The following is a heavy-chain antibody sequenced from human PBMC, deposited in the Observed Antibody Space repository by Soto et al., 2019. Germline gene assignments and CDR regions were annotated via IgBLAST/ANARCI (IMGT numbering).Heavy chain of an antibody. J-gene: IGHJ4*02. CDR1: GYTFTSYA. Sequence: VSVKVSCKASGYTFTSYAMHWVRQAPGQRLEWMGWINAGNGNTKYSQKFQGRVTITRDTSASTAYMKLSSLRSEDTAVYYCARGGNPLRFLEWFSPYWGQGTLVTVSS. CDR3: ARGGNPLRFLEWFSPY. CDR2: INAGNGNT. D-gene: IGHD3-3*01. V-gene: IGHV1-3*01.